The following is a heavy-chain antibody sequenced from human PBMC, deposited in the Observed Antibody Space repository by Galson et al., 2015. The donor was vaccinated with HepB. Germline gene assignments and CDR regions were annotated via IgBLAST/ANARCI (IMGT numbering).Heavy chain of an antibody. CDR2: INHSGST. CDR1: GFTFSSYA. Sequence: LRLSCAASGFTFSSYAMSWARQPPGKGLEWIGEINHSGSTNYNPSLKSRVTISVDTSKNQFSLKLSSVTAADTAVYYCARPWGLYLVWFDPWGQGTLVTVSS. D-gene: IGHD2-2*02. V-gene: IGHV4-34*01. CDR3: ARPWGLYLVWFDP. J-gene: IGHJ5*02.